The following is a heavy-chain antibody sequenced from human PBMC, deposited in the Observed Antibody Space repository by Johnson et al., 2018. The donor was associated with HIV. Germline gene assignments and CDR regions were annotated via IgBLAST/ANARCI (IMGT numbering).Heavy chain of an antibody. CDR1: GFTFSGYG. J-gene: IGHJ3*02. D-gene: IGHD4-23*01. V-gene: IGHV3-30*18. CDR3: AKLGDYGGNNGFDI. Sequence: QGQLVEFGGGEVQPGRSLRLSCAASGFTFSGYGMHWVRQAPGKGLEWVAVISYDGSNKYYAESVRGRFTISRDNSKNTLYLQMNSLTTEDTAVYYCAKLGDYGGNNGFDIGGQGTMVTVSS. CDR2: ISYDGSNK.